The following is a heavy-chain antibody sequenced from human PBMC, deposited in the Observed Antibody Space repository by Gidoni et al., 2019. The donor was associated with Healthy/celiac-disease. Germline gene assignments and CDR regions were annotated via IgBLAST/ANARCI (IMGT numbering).Heavy chain of an antibody. CDR1: GGSISSSSYY. V-gene: IGHV4-39*01. Sequence: QLQLQESGPGLVTPSENLSLTCTVSGGSISSSSYYWGWIRQPPGKGREWIGSIYYSGSTYYNPSLKSRVTISVDTSKNQFSLKLSSVTAADTAVYYCASQAAAGTGWFDPWGQGTLVTVSS. CDR3: ASQAAAGTGWFDP. D-gene: IGHD6-13*01. J-gene: IGHJ5*02. CDR2: IYYSGST.